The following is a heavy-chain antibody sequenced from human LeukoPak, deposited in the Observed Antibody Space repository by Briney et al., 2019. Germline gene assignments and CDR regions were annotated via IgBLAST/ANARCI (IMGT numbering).Heavy chain of an antibody. CDR1: GFTFGKYW. CDR2: ISYDGSNK. Sequence: GGSLRLSCVASGFTFGKYWMSWVRQAPGKGLEWVAVISYDGSNKYYADSVKGRFTISRDNSKNTLYLQMNSLRAEDTAVYYCARDSRSLGMDVWGQGTTVTVSS. CDR3: ARDSRSLGMDV. J-gene: IGHJ6*02. D-gene: IGHD1-26*01. V-gene: IGHV3-30-3*01.